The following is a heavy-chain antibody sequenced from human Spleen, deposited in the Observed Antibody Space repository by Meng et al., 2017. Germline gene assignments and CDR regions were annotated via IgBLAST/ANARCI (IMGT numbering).Heavy chain of an antibody. Sequence: ETLSLTCAASGFTFSSYAMSWVRQAPGKGLEWVSAISGSGGSTYYADSVKGRFTISRDNSKNTLYLQMNSLRAEDTAVYYCAKAKTTYSSSPGIIDYWGQGTLVTAPQ. CDR2: ISGSGGST. CDR1: GFTFSSYA. CDR3: AKAKTTYSSSPGIIDY. J-gene: IGHJ4*02. D-gene: IGHD6-6*01. V-gene: IGHV3-23*01.